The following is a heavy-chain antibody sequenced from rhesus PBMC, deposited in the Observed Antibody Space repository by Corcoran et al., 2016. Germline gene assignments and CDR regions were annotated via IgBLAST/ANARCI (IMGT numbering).Heavy chain of an antibody. CDR2: TDGNSVNS. D-gene: IGHD3-9*01. Sequence: QVNLQPCGEGLLKPSETLSLPCAVSDGSVSGYYLSWLLRASAQGLGGVGATDGNSVNSNYNPSLKNRVTISKDTSKNQFSLKLSSVTAADSAGDYGVREPPRRITRMITGSAHFDYWGQGVLVTVSS. CDR1: DGSVSGYY. V-gene: IGHV4-73*01. CDR3: VREPPRRITRMITGSAHFDY. J-gene: IGHJ4*01.